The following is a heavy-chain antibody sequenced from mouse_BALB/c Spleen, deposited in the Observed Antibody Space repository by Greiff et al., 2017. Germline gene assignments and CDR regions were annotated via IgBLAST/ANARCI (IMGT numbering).Heavy chain of an antibody. CDR3: ARVGLRLRSAY. D-gene: IGHD1-2*01. J-gene: IGHJ3*01. V-gene: IGHV3-6*02. CDR1: GYSITSGYY. CDR2: IRYDGSN. Sequence: VQLQESGPGLVKPSQSLSLTCSVTGYSITSGYYWHWIRQFPGNKLEWMGYIRYDGSNNYNPSLKNRISITRDTSKNQFFLKLNSVTTEDTATYYCARVGLRLRSAYWGQGTLVTVSA.